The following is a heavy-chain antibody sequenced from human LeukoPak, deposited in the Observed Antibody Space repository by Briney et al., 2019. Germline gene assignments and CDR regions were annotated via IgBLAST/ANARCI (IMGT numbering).Heavy chain of an antibody. Sequence: GGSLRLSCAASGFTFGSYGMYWVRQAPGKGLEWVAFIRYDGSNKYYADSVKGRFTISRDNSKNTLYLQMNSLRAEDTAVYYCAKDPGRSGYLWESKYFDYWGQGTLVTVSS. CDR2: IRYDGSNK. CDR3: AKDPGRSGYLWESKYFDY. D-gene: IGHD3-3*01. CDR1: GFTFGSYG. V-gene: IGHV3-30*02. J-gene: IGHJ4*02.